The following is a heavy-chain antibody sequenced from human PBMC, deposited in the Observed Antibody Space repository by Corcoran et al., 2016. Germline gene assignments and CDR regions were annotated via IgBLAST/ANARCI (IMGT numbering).Heavy chain of an antibody. CDR1: GGSISSYY. Sequence: QVQLQESGPGLVKPSETLSLTCTVSGGSISSYYWSWIRQPPGKGLEWIGYIYYSGSTNYNPSLKSRVTISVDTSKNQFPLKLSSVTAADTAVYYCAREGYYYYGMDVWGQGTTVTVSS. V-gene: IGHV4-59*01. CDR3: AREGYYYYGMDV. J-gene: IGHJ6*02. CDR2: IYYSGST.